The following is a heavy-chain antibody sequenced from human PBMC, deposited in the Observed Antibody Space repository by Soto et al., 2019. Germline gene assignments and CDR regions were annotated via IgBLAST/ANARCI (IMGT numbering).Heavy chain of an antibody. CDR1: GCSISGYY. CDR3: ARGIVLVPAAMDWFDP. Sequence: SETLSLTCTFSGCSISGYYWSWIRQSTGKGLEWIAYIYYSGSTYYNPSLKSRVTISVDTSKNQFSLKLSSVTAADTAVYYCARGIVLVPAAMDWFDPWGQGTLVTVSS. J-gene: IGHJ5*02. V-gene: IGHV4-59*08. D-gene: IGHD2-2*01. CDR2: IYYSGST.